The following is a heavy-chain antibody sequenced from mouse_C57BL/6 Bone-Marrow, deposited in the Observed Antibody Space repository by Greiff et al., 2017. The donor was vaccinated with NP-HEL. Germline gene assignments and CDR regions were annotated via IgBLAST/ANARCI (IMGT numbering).Heavy chain of an antibody. V-gene: IGHV3-6*01. CDR2: ISYDGSN. CDR3: ARGEVDGYYTGDFDY. J-gene: IGHJ2*01. Sequence: EVQLVESGPGLVKPSQSLSLTCSVTGYSITSGYYWNWIRQFPGNKLEWMGYISYDGSNNYNPSLKNRISITRDTSKNQFFLKLNSVTTEDTATYYCARGEVDGYYTGDFDYWGQGTTLTVSS. CDR1: GYSITSGYY. D-gene: IGHD2-3*01.